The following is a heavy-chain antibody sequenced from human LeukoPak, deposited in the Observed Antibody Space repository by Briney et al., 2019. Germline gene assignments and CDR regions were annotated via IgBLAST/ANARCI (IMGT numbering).Heavy chain of an antibody. V-gene: IGHV3-7*01. CDR2: IRGDGREK. D-gene: IGHD1-26*01. CDR3: ARDMTGIGGVSAY. J-gene: IGHJ4*02. CDR1: GFTFSTYW. Sequence: GGSLRLSCVSSGFTFSTYWMSWVRQAPGKGLEWVANIRGDGREKNHVDSVKGRFTISRDNAKNSMYLQMNNLRPEDTAVYYCARDMTGIGGVSAYWGQGTLVTVSS.